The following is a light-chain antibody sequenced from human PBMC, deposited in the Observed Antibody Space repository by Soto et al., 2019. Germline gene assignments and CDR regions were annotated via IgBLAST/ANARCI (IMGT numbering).Light chain of an antibody. CDR3: QSYDSSLSGHVV. CDR1: SSNIGAGYD. Sequence: VVTQPPSVSGAPGQRVTISCTGSSSNIGAGYDVHWYQQLPGTAPKLLIYGNSNRPSGVPDRFSGSKSGTSASLAITGLQAEDEADYYCQSYDSSLSGHVVFGGGTKLTVL. V-gene: IGLV1-40*01. J-gene: IGLJ2*01. CDR2: GNS.